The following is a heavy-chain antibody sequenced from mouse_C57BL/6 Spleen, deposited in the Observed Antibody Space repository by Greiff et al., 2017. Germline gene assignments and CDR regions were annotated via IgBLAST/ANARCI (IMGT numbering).Heavy chain of an antibody. D-gene: IGHD1-1*01. J-gene: IGHJ1*03. CDR1: GFSLTSYG. V-gene: IGHV2-4*01. CDR2: IWSGGST. Sequence: VKLVESGPGLVQPSQSLSITCTVSGFSLTSYGVYWVRQPPGTGLEWLGVIWSGGSTDYNAAFISSLSISKDNSKSQVFFKMNSLQADDTGIYYCAKNENPYYGSSPLDVWGTGTTVTVAS. CDR3: AKNENPYYGSSPLDV.